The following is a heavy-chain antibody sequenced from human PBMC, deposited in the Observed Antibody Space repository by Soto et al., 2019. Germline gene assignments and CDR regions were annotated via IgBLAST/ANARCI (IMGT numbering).Heavy chain of an antibody. V-gene: IGHV3-48*01. CDR2: ISSSSENI. CDR1: GFSFRDHS. CDR3: AKVGSGSYFDY. J-gene: IGHJ4*02. Sequence: GGSLRLSCVGSGFSFRDHSMNWVRQPPGKGLQWISYISSSSENIYYADSVKGRFTVSRDNSKNTLYLQMNSLRAEDTAVYYCAKVGSGSYFDYWGQGTLVTVSS. D-gene: IGHD1-26*01.